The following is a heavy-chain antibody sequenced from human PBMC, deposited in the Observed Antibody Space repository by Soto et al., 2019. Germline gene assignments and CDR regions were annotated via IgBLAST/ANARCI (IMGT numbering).Heavy chain of an antibody. CDR1: GGSISSGGYY. CDR3: ARVLERLPDY. D-gene: IGHD3-3*01. CDR2: IYYSGST. Sequence: SETRSLTWTVSGGSISSGGYYWIWIRQHPGKGLDCIRYIYYSGSTYYNPSLKSRVTIAVDTSKNQFSLKLSSVTAADTAVYYCARVLERLPDYWGPGNLVPVS. V-gene: IGHV4-31*02. J-gene: IGHJ4*02.